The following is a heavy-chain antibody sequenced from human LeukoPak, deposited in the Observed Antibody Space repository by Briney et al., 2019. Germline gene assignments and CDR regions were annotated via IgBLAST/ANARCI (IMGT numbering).Heavy chain of an antibody. Sequence: SETLSLTRTVSGGSISSYYWSWIRQPPGKGLEWIGYIYYSGSTNYNPSLKSRVTISVDTSKNQFSLKLSSVTAADTAVYYCARVGSGWSHFDYWGQGTLVTVSS. CDR2: IYYSGST. V-gene: IGHV4-59*01. CDR1: GGSISSYY. CDR3: ARVGSGWSHFDY. D-gene: IGHD6-19*01. J-gene: IGHJ4*02.